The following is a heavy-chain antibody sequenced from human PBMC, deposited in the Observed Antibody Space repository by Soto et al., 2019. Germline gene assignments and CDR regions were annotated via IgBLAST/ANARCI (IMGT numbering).Heavy chain of an antibody. V-gene: IGHV3-48*03. J-gene: IGHJ6*02. CDR3: AKVIGDSNNLYYYYGMDV. CDR2: ISSSGSTI. D-gene: IGHD4-4*01. CDR1: GFTFSSYE. Sequence: GGSLRLSCAASGFTFSSYEMNWVRQAPGKGLEWVSYISSSGSTIYYADSVKGRFTISRDNAKNSLYLQMNSLRAEDTAVYYCAKVIGDSNNLYYYYGMDVWGQGTTVTVSS.